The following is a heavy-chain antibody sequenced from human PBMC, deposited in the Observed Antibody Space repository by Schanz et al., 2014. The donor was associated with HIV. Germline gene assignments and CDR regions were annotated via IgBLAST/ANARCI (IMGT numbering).Heavy chain of an antibody. D-gene: IGHD3-22*01. CDR2: IYYSGST. CDR3: SPPSGYYYDSSGYQGAAFDI. V-gene: IGHV4-31*01. CDR1: GGSISSGGYY. Sequence: QVQLQESGPGLVKPSQTLSLTCTVSGGSISSGGYYWSWIRQHPGKGLEWIGYIYYSGSTYYNPSLKXXFTISVDESKFFFSLPVYSVTAADTSLSFSSPPSGYYYDSSGYQGAAFDIWGQGTMVTVSS. J-gene: IGHJ3*02.